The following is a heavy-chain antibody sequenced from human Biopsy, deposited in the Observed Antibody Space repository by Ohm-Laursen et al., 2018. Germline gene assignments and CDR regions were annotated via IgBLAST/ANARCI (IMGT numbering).Heavy chain of an antibody. CDR2: NIPILGTG. CDR3: ATKLTGYFHH. CDR1: GYAVTEFS. J-gene: IGHJ1*01. Sequence: VKISCKVSGYAVTEFSMHWVRRAPGKGLEWLGGNIPILGTGNYAQKFQDRVTVAADTSTSTATVELRSLRSDDTAVYYCATKLTGYFHHWGQGTLVIVSS. D-gene: IGHD3-9*01. V-gene: IGHV1-69*13.